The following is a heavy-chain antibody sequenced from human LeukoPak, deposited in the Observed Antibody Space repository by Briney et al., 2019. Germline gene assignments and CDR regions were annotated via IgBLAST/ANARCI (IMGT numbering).Heavy chain of an antibody. D-gene: IGHD6-6*01. CDR2: ISWNSGSI. V-gene: IGHV3-9*01. Sequence: GGSLRLSCAASGSTFDDYAMHWVRQAPGKGLEWVSGISWNSGSIGYADSVKGRFTISRDNAKNSLYLQMNSLRAEDTALYYCAKAAGSSSTQEFDYWGQGTLVTVSS. CDR1: GSTFDDYA. CDR3: AKAAGSSSTQEFDY. J-gene: IGHJ4*02.